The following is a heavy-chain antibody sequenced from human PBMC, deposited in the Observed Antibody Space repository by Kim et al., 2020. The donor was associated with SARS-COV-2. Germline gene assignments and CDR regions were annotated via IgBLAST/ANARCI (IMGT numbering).Heavy chain of an antibody. CDR2: ITHSGST. V-gene: IGHV4-34*01. D-gene: IGHD3-22*01. CDR1: GGSFSGYY. Sequence: SETLSLTCAVYGGSFSGYYWSWIRQPPGKGLEWIGEITHSGSTNYNPSLKSRVTISVDTYKNQFSLKLSSVTAADTAVYYCARAPVNNYYDSRPPPTGGRMDVWGQGTTVTVSS. J-gene: IGHJ6*02. CDR3: ARAPVNNYYDSRPPPTGGRMDV.